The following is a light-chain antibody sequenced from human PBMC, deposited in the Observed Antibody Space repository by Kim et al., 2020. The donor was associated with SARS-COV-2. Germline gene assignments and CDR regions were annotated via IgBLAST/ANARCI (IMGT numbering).Light chain of an antibody. Sequence: DIQLTQSPSFLSASVGDRVTITCRASQGINNALAWYQQRPGKAPTLLIYGASTLRSGVPSRFSGSGSGAEFSLTISSLQAEDFATYFCQQSNCFPRTFGQGTRLEIK. CDR1: QGINNA. V-gene: IGKV1-9*01. CDR2: GAS. J-gene: IGKJ5*01. CDR3: QQSNCFPRT.